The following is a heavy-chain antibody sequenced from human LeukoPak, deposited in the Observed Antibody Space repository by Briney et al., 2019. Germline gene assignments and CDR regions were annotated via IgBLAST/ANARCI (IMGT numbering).Heavy chain of an antibody. CDR3: ARGSGSYDY. V-gene: IGHV3-21*01. J-gene: IGHJ4*02. Sequence: GGSLRLSCAASGFTSSSYSMNWVRQAAGKGLEWVSSISGNSRYIYYADSVKGRFTISRDNAKNSLYLQMDSLRAEDTAVYYCARGSGSYDYWGQGTLVTVSS. D-gene: IGHD1-26*01. CDR1: GFTSSSYS. CDR2: ISGNSRYI.